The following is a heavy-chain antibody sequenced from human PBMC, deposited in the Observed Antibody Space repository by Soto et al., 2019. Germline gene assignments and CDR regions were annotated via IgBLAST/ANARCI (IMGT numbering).Heavy chain of an antibody. V-gene: IGHV1-2*02. J-gene: IGHJ5*02. CDR3: ARKEAISDWLDT. CDR2: INPKRSTT. CDR1: GFTFTDSL. Sequence: ASVKVSCKTSGFTFTDSLIHWVRQAPGQGLEWMGWINPKRSTTDYPQKFQGRVTMTSDTSTSTAYMELSRLTFDDTAVYFCARKEAISDWLDTWGQGTPVTVS. D-gene: IGHD3-10*01.